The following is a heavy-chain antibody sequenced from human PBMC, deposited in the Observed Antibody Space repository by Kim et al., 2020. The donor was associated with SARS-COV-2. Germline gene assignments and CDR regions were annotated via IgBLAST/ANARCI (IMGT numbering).Heavy chain of an antibody. CDR3: ARTLYPTYYFDY. V-gene: IGHV5-51*01. J-gene: IGHJ4*02. Sequence: RYSPSFQGQVTTSADKSISTAYLQWSSLKASDTAMYYCARTLYPTYYFDYWGQGTLVTVSS.